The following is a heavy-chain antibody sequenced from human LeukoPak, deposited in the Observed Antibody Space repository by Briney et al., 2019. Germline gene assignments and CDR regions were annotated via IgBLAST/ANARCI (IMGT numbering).Heavy chain of an antibody. D-gene: IGHD3-3*01. J-gene: IGHJ4*02. CDR3: ARGGKVLRFLEWLLPFDY. CDR1: GGSFSGYY. CDR2: INHSGST. V-gene: IGHV4-34*01. Sequence: SETLSLTGAVYGGSFSGYYWSWIRQPPGKGLEWIGEINHSGSTNYNPSLKSRVTISVDTSKNQFSLKLSSVTAADTAVYYCARGGKVLRFLEWLLPFDYWGQGTLVTVSS.